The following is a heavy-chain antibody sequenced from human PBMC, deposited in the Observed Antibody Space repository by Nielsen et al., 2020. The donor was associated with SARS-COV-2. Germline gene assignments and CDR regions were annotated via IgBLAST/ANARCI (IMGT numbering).Heavy chain of an antibody. CDR3: ARTYSSGWSHYFDY. CDR2: IYYSGST. D-gene: IGHD6-19*01. J-gene: IGHJ4*02. Sequence: SETLSFTCTVSGGSVSSGSYYWSWIRQPPGKGLEWIGYIYYSGSTNYNPSLKSRVTISVDTSKNQFSLKLNSVTAADTAVYYCARTYSSGWSHYFDYWGQGTLVTVSS. CDR1: GGSVSSGSYY. V-gene: IGHV4-61*01.